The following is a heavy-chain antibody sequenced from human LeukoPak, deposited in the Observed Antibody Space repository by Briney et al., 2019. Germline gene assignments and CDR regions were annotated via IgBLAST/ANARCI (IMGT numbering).Heavy chain of an antibody. Sequence: PSQTLSLICIVSGVSISSGDYSWPWIRQHRGKGLEWIGYIYNSGSTSYKPSLKSRFTISEDTSQNQFSLKLSSVTAADTAVYYCARHTRNHGMEVWGQGTTVTVSS. CDR3: ARHTRNHGMEV. V-gene: IGHV4-31*03. CDR2: IYNSGST. D-gene: IGHD1-14*01. J-gene: IGHJ6*02. CDR1: GVSISSGDYS.